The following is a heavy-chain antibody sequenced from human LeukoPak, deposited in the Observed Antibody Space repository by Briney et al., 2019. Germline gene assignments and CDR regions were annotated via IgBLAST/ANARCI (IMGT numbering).Heavy chain of an antibody. V-gene: IGHV4-31*03. J-gene: IGHJ4*02. CDR1: GGSISSGGYY. Sequence: SQTLSLTCTVSGGSISSGGYYWSWMRQHPGKGLDWIGYIYYSGSTDDNPSLKSRVTISVDTSKNQFSLKLSSVTATDTAVYYCARAEENMVRDPGIFDYWGQGTLVTVSS. D-gene: IGHD3-10*01. CDR2: IYYSGST. CDR3: ARAEENMVRDPGIFDY.